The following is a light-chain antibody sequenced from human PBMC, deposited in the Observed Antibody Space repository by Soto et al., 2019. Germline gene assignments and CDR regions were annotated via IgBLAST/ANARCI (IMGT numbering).Light chain of an antibody. Sequence: DIVLTQSPGTLSLSPGERATLSCSASQSLTGGYLAWFQQKPGQTPRLLIYSASNRATGIPDRFSGSGSGTDFTLTISRLVPEDFVVYYCQQNGSLPITCGQGTRLEIK. J-gene: IGKJ5*01. CDR1: QSLTGGY. V-gene: IGKV3-20*01. CDR3: QQNGSLPIT. CDR2: SAS.